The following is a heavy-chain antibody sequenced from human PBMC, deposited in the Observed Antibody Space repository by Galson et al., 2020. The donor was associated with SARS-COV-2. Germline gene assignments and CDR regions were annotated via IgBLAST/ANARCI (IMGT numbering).Heavy chain of an antibody. CDR1: GFTFSSYG. V-gene: IGHV3-30*19. J-gene: IGHJ3*02. CDR2: ISYDGSNK. Sequence: LTCAASGFTFSSYGMHWVRQAPGKGLEWVAVISYDGSNKYYADSVKGRFTISRDNSKTTLYLQMNSLRAEDTAVYYCAREPAGYAFDIWGQGTMVTVSS. CDR3: AREPAGYAFDI. D-gene: IGHD5-12*01.